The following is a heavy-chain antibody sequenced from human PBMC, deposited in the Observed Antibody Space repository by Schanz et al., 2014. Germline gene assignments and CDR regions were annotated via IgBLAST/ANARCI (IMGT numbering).Heavy chain of an antibody. J-gene: IGHJ2*01. D-gene: IGHD3-16*01. Sequence: QVQLVQSGDEVKKPGASVKVSCKTSGYTFSDYGITWVRQAPGQGLEWMGWISTSNGNTNYIQKLQGRVTMTTDTSTSTAYMELRSLRSDDTAHYYCVRVPSRDVSFDLWGRGTLVTVSS. CDR2: ISTSNGNT. V-gene: IGHV1-18*01. CDR1: GYTFSDYG. CDR3: VRVPSRDVSFDL.